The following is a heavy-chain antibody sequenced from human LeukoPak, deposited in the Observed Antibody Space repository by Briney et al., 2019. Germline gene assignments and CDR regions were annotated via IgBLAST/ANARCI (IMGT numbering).Heavy chain of an antibody. Sequence: GGSLRLSCAASGFTFSSYWMSWVRQAPGKGLEWVSYISSSGSTIYYADSVKGRFTISRDNAKNSLYLQMNSLRAEDTAVYYCARDFSGSYNYFDYWGQGTLVTVSS. CDR3: ARDFSGSYNYFDY. D-gene: IGHD1-26*01. J-gene: IGHJ4*02. CDR2: ISSSGSTI. CDR1: GFTFSSYW. V-gene: IGHV3-48*04.